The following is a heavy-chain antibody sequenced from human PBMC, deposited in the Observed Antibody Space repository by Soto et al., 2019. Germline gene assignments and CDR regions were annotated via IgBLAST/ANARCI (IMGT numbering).Heavy chain of an antibody. V-gene: IGHV1-69*02. J-gene: IGHJ4*02. CDR2: IIPILGIA. CDR1: GGTFSSYT. Sequence: SVKVSCKASGGTFSSYTISWVRQAPGQGLEWMGRIIPILGIANYAQKFQGRVTITADKSTSTAYMELSSLRSEDTAVYYCANLDSLGSGSYLYWGQGTLVTVS. D-gene: IGHD1-26*01. CDR3: ANLDSLGSGSYLY.